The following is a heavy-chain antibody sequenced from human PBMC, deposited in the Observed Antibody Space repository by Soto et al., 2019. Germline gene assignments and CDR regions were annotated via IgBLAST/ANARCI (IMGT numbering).Heavy chain of an antibody. Sequence: EVPLLESGGGLVQPGGSLRLSCAASGFTFSRYALPWVRQAPGQGLEWVSAISGSGNTSSYADSVKGRFTIARDSSKKMLYLQMNSLRPEDTAVYYCAKDRGRTWYEDYWGQGTLVTVSS. D-gene: IGHD6-13*01. CDR2: ISGSGNTS. J-gene: IGHJ4*02. CDR3: AKDRGRTWYEDY. V-gene: IGHV3-23*01. CDR1: GFTFSRYA.